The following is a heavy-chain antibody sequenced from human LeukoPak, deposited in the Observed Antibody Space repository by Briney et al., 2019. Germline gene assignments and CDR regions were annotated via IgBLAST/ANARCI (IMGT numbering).Heavy chain of an antibody. CDR2: FDPEDGET. V-gene: IGHV1-24*01. CDR1: GYTLTELS. J-gene: IGHJ5*02. Sequence: ASVKVSCRVSGYTLTELSMHWVRQAPGKGLERMGGFDPEDGETIYAQKFQGRVTMTEDTSTDTAYMELSSLRCEDTAVYYCATDGLGRRWFDPWGQGTLVTVSS. D-gene: IGHD7-27*01. CDR3: ATDGLGRRWFDP.